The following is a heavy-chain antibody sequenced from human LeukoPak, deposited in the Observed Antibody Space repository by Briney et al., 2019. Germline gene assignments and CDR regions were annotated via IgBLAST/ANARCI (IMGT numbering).Heavy chain of an antibody. CDR3: AKGLGYNFDY. Sequence: PGGSLRLSCAASGFTFSNYAMSWVRQAPGKGLEWVSATSGSGTTTSYADSVKGRFTISRDNSKNTLYLQVNSLRAEDTAIYYCAKGLGYNFDYWGQGTLVTVSS. CDR2: TSGSGTTT. V-gene: IGHV3-23*01. CDR1: GFTFSNYA. J-gene: IGHJ4*02. D-gene: IGHD5-18*01.